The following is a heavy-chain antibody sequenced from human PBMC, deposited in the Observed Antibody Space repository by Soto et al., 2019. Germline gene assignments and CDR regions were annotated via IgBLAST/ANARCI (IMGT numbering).Heavy chain of an antibody. CDR1: GYTFTSYY. J-gene: IGHJ6*02. Sequence: QVQLVQSGAEVKKPGASVKVSCKASGYTFTSYYMHWVRLAPGQGLEWMGIINTDGGGTSYAQQFQGRGSMTRDPSTSTVYMAMSRLRSEGTAVYYCAVGGNYLSMDFWGQGTTVTFSS. CDR3: AVGGNYLSMDF. CDR2: INTDGGGT. D-gene: IGHD4-4*01. V-gene: IGHV1-46*01.